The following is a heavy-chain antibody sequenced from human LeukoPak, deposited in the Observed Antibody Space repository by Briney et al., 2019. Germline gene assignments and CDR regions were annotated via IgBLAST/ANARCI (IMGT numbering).Heavy chain of an antibody. D-gene: IGHD3-22*01. CDR3: AKGEYYYDSSGYGPFDY. V-gene: IGHV3-30*18. CDR1: GFSFSSYS. CDR2: ISYDGSNK. Sequence: GGSLRLSCAASGFSFSSYSMNWVRQAPGKGLEWVAVISYDGSNKYYADSVKGRFTISRDNSKNTLYLQMNSLRAEDTAVYYCAKGEYYYDSSGYGPFDYWGQGTLVTVSS. J-gene: IGHJ4*02.